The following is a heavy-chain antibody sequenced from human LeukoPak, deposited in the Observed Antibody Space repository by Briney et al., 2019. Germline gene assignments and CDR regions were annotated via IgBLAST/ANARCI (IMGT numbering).Heavy chain of an antibody. Sequence: ASVKVSCKASGYTFTGYCMHWVRQAPGQGLEWMGWINPNSGGTNYAQKFQGRVTMTRDTSISTAYMELSRLRSDDTAVYYCARTLIEKQWLQLDYWGQGTLVTVSS. V-gene: IGHV1-2*02. D-gene: IGHD6-19*01. CDR3: ARTLIEKQWLQLDY. CDR2: INPNSGGT. J-gene: IGHJ4*02. CDR1: GYTFTGYC.